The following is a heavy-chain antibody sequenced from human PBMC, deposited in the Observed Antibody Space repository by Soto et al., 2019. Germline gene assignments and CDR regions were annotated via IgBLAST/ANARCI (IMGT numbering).Heavy chain of an antibody. J-gene: IGHJ4*02. Sequence: NLSLTCTVSGGSITNYYWSWFRQPPGKGLEWIGYIYYSGITMYNPSLKSRLTISVDPSKNQFSLKLRSVTSADTAVYFCARDRHNSGYWGQGALVTVSS. D-gene: IGHD6-19*01. CDR2: IYYSGIT. V-gene: IGHV4-59*01. CDR1: GGSITNYY. CDR3: ARDRHNSGY.